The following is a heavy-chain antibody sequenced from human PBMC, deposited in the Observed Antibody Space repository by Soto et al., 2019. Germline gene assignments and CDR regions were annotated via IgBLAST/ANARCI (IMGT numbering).Heavy chain of an antibody. CDR2: INPSGGST. V-gene: IGHV1-46*01. Sequence: ASVKVSCKASGYTFTSYYMHWVRQAPGQGLEWMGIINPSGGSTSYAQKFQGRVTMTADTSTSTVYMELSSLRSEDTAVYYCASTYYGSGSYFQTFDYWGQGTLVTVSS. D-gene: IGHD3-10*01. CDR3: ASTYYGSGSYFQTFDY. CDR1: GYTFTSYY. J-gene: IGHJ4*02.